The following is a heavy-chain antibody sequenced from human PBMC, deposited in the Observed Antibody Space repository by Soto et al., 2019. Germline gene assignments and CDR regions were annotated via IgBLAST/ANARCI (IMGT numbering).Heavy chain of an antibody. CDR1: GFTFSSYG. V-gene: IGHV3-33*06. CDR3: VKNYGDDQAFYDV. D-gene: IGHD3-10*01. J-gene: IGHJ3*01. Sequence: GGSLRLSCAASGFTFSSYGMHWVRQAPGKGLEWVAVIWYDGSNKYYADSVKGRFTISRDNSKNTLNLQMNNLRAEDTAVYYWVKNYGDDQAFYDVWGQGTMVPVSS. CDR2: IWYDGSNK.